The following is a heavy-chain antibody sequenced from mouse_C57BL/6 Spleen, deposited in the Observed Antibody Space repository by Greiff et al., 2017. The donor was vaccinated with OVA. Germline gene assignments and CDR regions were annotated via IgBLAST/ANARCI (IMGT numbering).Heavy chain of an antibody. D-gene: IGHD2-4*01. V-gene: IGHV1-82*01. CDR3: ARWRITSSYYAMDD. Sequence: VKLVESGPELVKPGASVKISCKASGYAFSSSWMNWVKQRPGQGLEWIGRIYPGDGDTNYNGKFKGKATLTADKSSSTAYMQLSSLTSEDSAVYFCARWRITSSYYAMDDWGQGTSVTVSS. CDR1: GYAFSSSW. CDR2: IYPGDGDT. J-gene: IGHJ4*01.